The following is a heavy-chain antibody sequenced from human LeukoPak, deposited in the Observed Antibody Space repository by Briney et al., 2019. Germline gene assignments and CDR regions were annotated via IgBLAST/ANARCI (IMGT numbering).Heavy chain of an antibody. Sequence: GGSLRLSCAASGFTFSAYNMNWVRQAPGKGLKWVGRIRGKSDGGKVDYAAPAKGRFTISRDESKDTVYLHLASLKTEDTGVYYCATDEGSGTTDFDFWGQGTLVTVSS. CDR3: ATDEGSGTTDFDF. CDR1: GFTFSAYN. D-gene: IGHD1-1*01. CDR2: IRGKSDGGKV. V-gene: IGHV3-15*01. J-gene: IGHJ4*02.